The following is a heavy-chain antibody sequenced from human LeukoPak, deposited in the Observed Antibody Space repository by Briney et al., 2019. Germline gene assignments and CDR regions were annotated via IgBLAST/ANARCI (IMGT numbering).Heavy chain of an antibody. CDR1: GFTFSSYG. CDR2: IRYDGSNK. V-gene: IGHV3-30*02. J-gene: IGHJ4*02. Sequence: PGGSLRLSCAASGFTFSSYGMHWVRQAPGKGLEWVAFIRYDGSNKYYADSVKGRFTISRDSSKNTLYLQMNSLRAEDTAVYYCATYDSSGYLVWSGYWGQGTLVTVSS. CDR3: ATYDSSGYLVWSGY. D-gene: IGHD3-22*01.